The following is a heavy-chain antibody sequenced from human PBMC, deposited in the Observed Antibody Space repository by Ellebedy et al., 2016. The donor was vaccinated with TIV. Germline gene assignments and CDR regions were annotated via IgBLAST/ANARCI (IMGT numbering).Heavy chain of an antibody. Sequence: GESLKISCAASGFTVSSNYMSWVRQAPGKGLEWVSVIYSGGNTYYPGSVKGRFTISRENAKNSLYLQMNSLRAEDTAVYYCARATSGFDLWGRGTLVTVSS. D-gene: IGHD6-19*01. V-gene: IGHV3-53*01. CDR2: IYSGGNT. CDR3: ARATSGFDL. CDR1: GFTVSSNY. J-gene: IGHJ2*01.